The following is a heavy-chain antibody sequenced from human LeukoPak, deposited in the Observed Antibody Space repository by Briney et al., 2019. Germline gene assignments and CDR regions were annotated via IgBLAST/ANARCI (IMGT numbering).Heavy chain of an antibody. CDR2: INPNSGNS. V-gene: IGHV1-8*03. J-gene: IGHJ5*02. CDR3: ARVIVVVAAARIWFDP. Sequence: GASVKVSCKASGYTFPNFSINWVRQATGQGLEWMGWINPNSGNSGYAQKFQGRMTITRDTSINTAYMELSSLRSEDTAVYYCARVIVVVAAARIWFDPWGQGTLVTVSS. CDR1: GYTFPNFS. D-gene: IGHD2-2*01.